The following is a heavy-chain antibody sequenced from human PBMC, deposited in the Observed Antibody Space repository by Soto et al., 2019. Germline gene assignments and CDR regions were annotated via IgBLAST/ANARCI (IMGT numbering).Heavy chain of an antibody. D-gene: IGHD3-22*01. CDR3: AEEKGDNSGLSNLRFWFYYGMDV. Sequence: GASVKVSCKASGYTFTSYYMHWVRQAPGQGLEWMGIINPSGGSTSYAQKFQGRVTMTRDTSTSTVYMELSSLRSEDTAVYYCAEEKGDNSGLSNLRFWFYYGMDVWG. CDR1: GYTFTSYY. J-gene: IGHJ6*02. CDR2: INPSGGST. V-gene: IGHV1-46*01.